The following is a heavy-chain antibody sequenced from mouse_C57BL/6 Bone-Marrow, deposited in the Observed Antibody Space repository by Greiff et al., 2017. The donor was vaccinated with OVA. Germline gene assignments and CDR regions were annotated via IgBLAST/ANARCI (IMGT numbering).Heavy chain of an antibody. J-gene: IGHJ2*01. CDR2: IYPGSGNT. V-gene: IGHV1-76*01. CDR1: GYTFTDYY. CDR3: AARYDYLDY. Sequence: QVQLKESGAELVRPGASVKLSCKASGYTFTDYYINWVKQRPGQGLEWIARIYPGSGNTYYNEKFKGKATLTAEKSSSTAYMQLSSLTSEDSAVYFCAARYDYLDYWGQGTTLTVSS. D-gene: IGHD2-14*01.